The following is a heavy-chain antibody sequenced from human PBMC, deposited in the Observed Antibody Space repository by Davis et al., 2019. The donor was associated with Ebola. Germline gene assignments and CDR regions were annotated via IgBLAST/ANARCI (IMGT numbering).Heavy chain of an antibody. CDR2: ISAYNGNT. V-gene: IGHV1-18*01. CDR3: ARDPPLRSKEGGMDV. J-gene: IGHJ6*02. CDR1: GYTFTSYG. D-gene: IGHD4-17*01. Sequence: AASVKVSCKASGYTFTSYGISWVRQAPGQGLEWMGWISAYNGNTNYAQKLQGRVTMTTDTSTSTAYMELSSLRSEDTAVYYCARDPPLRSKEGGMDVWGQGTTVTVSS.